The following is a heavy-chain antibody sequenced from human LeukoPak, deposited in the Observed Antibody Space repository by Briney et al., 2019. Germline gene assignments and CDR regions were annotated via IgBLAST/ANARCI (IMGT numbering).Heavy chain of an antibody. Sequence: ASETLSLTCAVYGGSFSGYYWSWIRQPPGKGLEWIGEINRSGSTNYNPSLKSRVTISVDTSKNQFSLKLSSVTAADTAVYHCASTDTAMVTGYWGQGTLVTVSS. J-gene: IGHJ4*02. CDR3: ASTDTAMVTGY. V-gene: IGHV4-34*01. CDR1: GGSFSGYY. D-gene: IGHD5-18*01. CDR2: INRSGST.